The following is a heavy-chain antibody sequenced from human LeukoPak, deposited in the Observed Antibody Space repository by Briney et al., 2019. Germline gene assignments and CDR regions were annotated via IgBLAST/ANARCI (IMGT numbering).Heavy chain of an antibody. CDR3: ARRLTSYYDFWSGPLNWFDP. Sequence: GASVKVSCKASGYTFTSYDINWVRQATGQGLEWMGWMNPNSGNTGYAQKFQGRVTMTRNTSISTAYMELSSLRSEDTAVYYCARRLTSYYDFWSGPLNWFDPWGQGTLVTVSS. CDR1: GYTFTSYD. J-gene: IGHJ5*02. D-gene: IGHD3-3*01. V-gene: IGHV1-8*01. CDR2: MNPNSGNT.